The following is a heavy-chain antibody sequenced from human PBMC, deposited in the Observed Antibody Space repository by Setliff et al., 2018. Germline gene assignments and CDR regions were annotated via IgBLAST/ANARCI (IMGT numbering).Heavy chain of an antibody. D-gene: IGHD3-22*01. Sequence: PSETLSLTCTVSGDSLSYAPYYWNWIRHHPGKGPDWIGYIFYSGTTHYNPSLESRVSFSIDTSRNQFSLNLSSVTAADTAVYYCARAPRYFDSTGSYFDGWGQGTLVTVSS. V-gene: IGHV4-31*03. CDR3: ARAPRYFDSTGSYFDG. CDR2: IFYSGTT. CDR1: GDSLSYAPYY. J-gene: IGHJ4*02.